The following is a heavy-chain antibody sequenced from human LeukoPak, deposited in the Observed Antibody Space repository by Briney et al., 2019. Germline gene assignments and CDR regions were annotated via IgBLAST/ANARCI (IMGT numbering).Heavy chain of an antibody. V-gene: IGHV1-18*01. D-gene: IGHD3-22*01. CDR1: GYTFTSYG. J-gene: IGHJ5*02. CDR2: ISAYNGNT. Sequence: ASVKVSCKASGYTFTSYGISWVRQAPGQGLEWMGWISAYNGNTNYAQKLQGRVTMTTDTSTSTAYMELRSLRSDDTAVYYCATTREGTYYDSSGYLGSWGQGTLVTVSS. CDR3: ATTREGTYYDSSGYLGS.